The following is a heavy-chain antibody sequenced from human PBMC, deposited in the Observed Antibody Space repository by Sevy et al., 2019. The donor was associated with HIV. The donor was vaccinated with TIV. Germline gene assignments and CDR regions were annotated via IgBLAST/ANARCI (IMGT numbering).Heavy chain of an antibody. V-gene: IGHV4-59*12. CDR3: AKAIAPTVVAATPFFFGWFDP. Sequence: SETLSLTCTVSGGSISSYYWSWIRQPPGKGLEWIGYIYYSGSTNYNPSLKSRFTISVETSKNQYSLKLRPVTAADTAGYYCAKAIAPTVVAATPFFFGWFDPWGQGTLVTVSS. CDR2: IYYSGST. J-gene: IGHJ5*02. CDR1: GGSISSYY. D-gene: IGHD2-15*01.